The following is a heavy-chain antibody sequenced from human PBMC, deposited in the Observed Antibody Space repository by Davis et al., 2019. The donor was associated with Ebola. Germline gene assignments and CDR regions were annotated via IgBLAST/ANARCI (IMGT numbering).Heavy chain of an antibody. CDR2: IRSKANSDAT. Sequence: GGSLRLSCAASGFTFSGSAMHWVRQASGKGLEWVGRIRSKANSDATAYAASVKGRFTISRDDSKNTAYLQINSLKTEDTAVYYCTTTTTVFDYWGQGTLVTVSS. CDR3: TTTTTVFDY. D-gene: IGHD4-11*01. J-gene: IGHJ4*02. CDR1: GFTFSGSA. V-gene: IGHV3-73*01.